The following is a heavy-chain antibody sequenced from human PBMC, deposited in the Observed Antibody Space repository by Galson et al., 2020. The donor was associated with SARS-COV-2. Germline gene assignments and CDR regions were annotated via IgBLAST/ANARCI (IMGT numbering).Heavy chain of an antibody. CDR2: IYPGDSDT. Sequence: GESLKISCKGSGYSFTSYWIGWVRQMPGKGLEWMGIIYPGDSDTRYSPSFQGQVTISADKSISTAYLQWSSLKASDTAMYYCARQFPPYSSSWYNYYYGMDVWGQGTTVTVSS. CDR3: ARQFPPYSSSWYNYYYGMDV. V-gene: IGHV5-51*01. CDR1: GYSFTSYW. J-gene: IGHJ6*02. D-gene: IGHD6-13*01.